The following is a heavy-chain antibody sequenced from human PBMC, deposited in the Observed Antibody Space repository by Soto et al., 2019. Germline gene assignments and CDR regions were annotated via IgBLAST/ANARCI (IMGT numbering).Heavy chain of an antibody. V-gene: IGHV2-5*02. D-gene: IGHD2-2*03. CDR2: IYWDDDK. J-gene: IGHJ4*02. CDR1: GFSLSTSGVG. CDR3: ARMDIVVVPAAPDY. Sequence: QITLKESGPPLVKPTQTLTLTCTFSGFSLSTSGVGVGWIRQPPGKALEWLALIYWDDDKRYSPSLKSRLTTTKDTSKNQVVLTMTNMDPVDTATYYCARMDIVVVPAAPDYWGQGTLVTVSS.